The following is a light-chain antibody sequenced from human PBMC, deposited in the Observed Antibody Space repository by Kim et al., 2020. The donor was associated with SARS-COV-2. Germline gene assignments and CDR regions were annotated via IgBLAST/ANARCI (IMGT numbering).Light chain of an antibody. Sequence: DILSTQSPSFLSASVGDRVTITCRASQDISSYLAWYQQKPGKAPKLLIYAASTLQTGVPSRFSGSESGTEFTLTISSLQPEDFAAYYCQQLSSYPRTFGGGTKVDIK. CDR2: AAS. J-gene: IGKJ4*01. CDR1: QDISSY. V-gene: IGKV1-9*01. CDR3: QQLSSYPRT.